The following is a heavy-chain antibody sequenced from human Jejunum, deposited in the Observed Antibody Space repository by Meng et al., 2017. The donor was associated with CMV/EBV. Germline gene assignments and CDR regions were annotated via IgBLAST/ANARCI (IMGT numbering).Heavy chain of an antibody. CDR2: IILILGTP. Sequence: ASGGTLSNYINSWVRQAPGQGLEWMGRIILILGTPNHAQKFQGRVSITAEKSTSTVYMELNSLRSEDTAIYYCASDISGNSYAYDQWGQGTLVTVSS. CDR1: GGTLSNYI. CDR3: ASDISGNSYAYDQ. V-gene: IGHV1-69*08. J-gene: IGHJ5*02. D-gene: IGHD5-18*01.